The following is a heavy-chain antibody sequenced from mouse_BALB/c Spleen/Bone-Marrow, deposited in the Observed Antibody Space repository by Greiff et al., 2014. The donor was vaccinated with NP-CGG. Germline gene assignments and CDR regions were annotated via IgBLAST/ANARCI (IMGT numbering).Heavy chain of an antibody. CDR3: ARGFDY. CDR2: INPSNGRT. Sequence: QVQLQQSGAELVKPGASVKLSCKASGYTLTNYWMHWVKQRPGQGLEWIGEINPSNGRTNYSEKFKSKATLTVDKSSSTAYMQLSSLTSEDSAVYYCARGFDYWGQGTTLTVSS. V-gene: IGHV1S81*02. CDR1: GYTLTNYW. J-gene: IGHJ2*01.